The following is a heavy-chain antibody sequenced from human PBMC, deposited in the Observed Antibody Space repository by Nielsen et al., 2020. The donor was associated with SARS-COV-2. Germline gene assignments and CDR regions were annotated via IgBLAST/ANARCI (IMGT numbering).Heavy chain of an antibody. CDR2: INHSGST. J-gene: IGHJ4*02. Sequence: GSLRLSCTVSGGSISSGGYYWSWIRQPPGKGLEWIGEINHSGSTNYNPSLKSRVTISVDTSKNQFSLKLSSVTAADTAVYYCARGLRGIAAAPFDYWGQGTLVTVSS. CDR1: GGSISSGGYY. V-gene: IGHV4-39*07. D-gene: IGHD6-13*01. CDR3: ARGLRGIAAAPFDY.